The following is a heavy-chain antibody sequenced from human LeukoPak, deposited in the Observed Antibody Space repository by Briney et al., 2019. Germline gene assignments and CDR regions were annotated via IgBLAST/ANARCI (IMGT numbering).Heavy chain of an antibody. CDR3: ARETYTVTSDAFDI. V-gene: IGHV1-2*02. CDR1: GYTFTGYY. D-gene: IGHD4-17*01. CDR2: INPNSGGT. J-gene: IGHJ3*02. Sequence: ASVKVSCKASGYTFTGYYMHWVRQAPGQGLEWMGWINPNSGGTSYAQKFQGRVTMTRDTSISTAYMELSRLRSDDTAVYYCARETYTVTSDAFDIWGQGTMVTVSS.